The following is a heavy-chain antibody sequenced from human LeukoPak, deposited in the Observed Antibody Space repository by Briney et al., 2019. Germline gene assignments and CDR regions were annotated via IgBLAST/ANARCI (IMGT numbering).Heavy chain of an antibody. Sequence: GGSLRLSCAASGFTFSSYGMHWVRQAPGKGLEWVAVISYDGSNKYYADSVKGQFTISRDNSKNTLYLQMNSLRAEDTAVYYCAKDGGRGYEQQLVTDYWGQGTLVTVSS. V-gene: IGHV3-30*18. D-gene: IGHD6-13*01. CDR3: AKDGGRGYEQQLVTDY. CDR1: GFTFSSYG. J-gene: IGHJ4*02. CDR2: ISYDGSNK.